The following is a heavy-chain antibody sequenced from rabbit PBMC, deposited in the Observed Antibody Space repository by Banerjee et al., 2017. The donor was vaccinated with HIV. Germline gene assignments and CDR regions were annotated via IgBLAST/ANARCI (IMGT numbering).Heavy chain of an antibody. CDR3: ARGSGSIYDL. J-gene: IGHJ3*01. CDR1: GFSFSSNYW. V-gene: IGHV1S45*01. CDR2: IYGGSSGNT. D-gene: IGHD8-1*01. Sequence: QEQLEESGGDLVKPEGSLTLTCTASGFSFSSNYWIRWVRQAPGKGLEWIASIYGGSSGNTHYASWAKGRFTISKTSSTTVTLQMTSLTAADTATYFCARGSGSIYDLWGQGTLVTVS.